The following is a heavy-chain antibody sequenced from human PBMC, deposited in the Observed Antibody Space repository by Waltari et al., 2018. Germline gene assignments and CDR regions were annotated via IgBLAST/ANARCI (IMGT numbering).Heavy chain of an antibody. CDR2: IYHSGST. CDR3: ATGRWERRFDY. V-gene: IGHV4-38-2*01. Sequence: QVQLQESGPGLVKPSETLSLTCAVSGYSISSGYYWGWIRQPPGKGLAWIGSIYHSGSTYYNPSRKSRVTISVDTSKNQFSLKRSSVTAADTAVYYCATGRWERRFDYWGQGTLVTGSA. D-gene: IGHD1-26*01. J-gene: IGHJ4*02. CDR1: GYSISSGYY.